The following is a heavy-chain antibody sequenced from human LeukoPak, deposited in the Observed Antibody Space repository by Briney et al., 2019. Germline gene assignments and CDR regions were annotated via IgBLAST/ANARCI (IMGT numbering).Heavy chain of an antibody. CDR3: AKTGTEDGYNIYFDH. V-gene: IGHV3-23*01. CDR2: ISGSGGGT. J-gene: IGHJ4*02. D-gene: IGHD5-24*01. CDR1: GFTFSGYA. Sequence: GGSLRLSCAASGFTFSGYAMSWVCQAPGKGLEWVSLISGSGGGTYYADSVKGRFNIFRDNSKNTQDLQMNSLRAEDTAVYYCAKTGTEDGYNIYFDHWGQGTLVTVSS.